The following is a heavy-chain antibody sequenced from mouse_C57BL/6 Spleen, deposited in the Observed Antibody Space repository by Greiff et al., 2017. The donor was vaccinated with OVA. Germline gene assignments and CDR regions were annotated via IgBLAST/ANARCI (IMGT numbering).Heavy chain of an antibody. J-gene: IGHJ4*01. CDR2: IYPGSGNT. V-gene: IGHV1-66*01. CDR1: GYSFTSYY. Sequence: VKLMESGPELVKPGASVKISCKASGYSFTSYYIHWVKQRPGQGLEWIGWIYPGSGNTKYNEKFKGKATLTADTSSSTAYMQLSSLTSEDSAVYYCAKDGPDYYAMDYWGQGTSVTVSS. CDR3: AKDGPDYYAMDY.